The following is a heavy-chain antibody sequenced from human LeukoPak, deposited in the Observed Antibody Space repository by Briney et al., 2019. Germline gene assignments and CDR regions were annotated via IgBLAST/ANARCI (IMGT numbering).Heavy chain of an antibody. J-gene: IGHJ6*03. D-gene: IGHD3-10*01. CDR1: GGSFSGYY. V-gene: IGHV4-34*01. CDR3: ARGRLTMVRGEAYYYMDV. Sequence: PSETLSLTCAVYGGSFSGYYWSWIRQPPGKGLEWIREINDSGSTNYNPSLKSRVTISVDTSKNQFSLKLSSVPAADTAVYYCARGRLTMVRGEAYYYMDVWGKGTTVTVSS. CDR2: INDSGST.